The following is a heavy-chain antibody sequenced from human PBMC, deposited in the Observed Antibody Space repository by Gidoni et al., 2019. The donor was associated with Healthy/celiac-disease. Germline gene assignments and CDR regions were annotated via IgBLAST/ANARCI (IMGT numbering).Heavy chain of an antibody. CDR3: ARGGPLGGDY. Sequence: GLEWIGEINHSGSTNYNPSLKSRVTISVDTSKNQFSLKLSSVTAADTAVYYCARGGPLGGDYWGQGTLVTVSS. J-gene: IGHJ4*02. V-gene: IGHV4-34*01. CDR2: INHSGST. D-gene: IGHD2-15*01.